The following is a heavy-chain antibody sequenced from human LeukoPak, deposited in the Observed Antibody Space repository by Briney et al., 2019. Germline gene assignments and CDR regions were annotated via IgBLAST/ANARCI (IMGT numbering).Heavy chain of an antibody. Sequence: PGRSLRLSCAASGFTFSSYWMSWVRQAPGKGLEWVANIKQDGSEKYYVDSVKGRFTISRDNAKNSLYLQMNSLRAEDTAVYYCARDQRFLEWFRGYYYYMDVWGKGTTVTVSS. CDR1: GFTFSSYW. D-gene: IGHD3-3*01. J-gene: IGHJ6*03. CDR2: IKQDGSEK. CDR3: ARDQRFLEWFRGYYYYMDV. V-gene: IGHV3-7*01.